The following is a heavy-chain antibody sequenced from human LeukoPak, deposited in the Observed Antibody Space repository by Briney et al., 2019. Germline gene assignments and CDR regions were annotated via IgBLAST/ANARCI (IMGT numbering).Heavy chain of an antibody. CDR1: GYSFISYW. CDR3: ARPSEAYYYGSASTNWYFDL. CDR2: IYPGDSDS. D-gene: IGHD3-10*01. J-gene: IGHJ2*01. Sequence: GEPLKISCKASGYSFISYWIGWVRQMPGKGLEGMEMIYPGDSDSRYSPSFHGQVTTPDDKSIRTAYLPWSSLTASDTAMYSCARPSEAYYYGSASTNWYFDLWGRGTLVTVSS. V-gene: IGHV5-51*01.